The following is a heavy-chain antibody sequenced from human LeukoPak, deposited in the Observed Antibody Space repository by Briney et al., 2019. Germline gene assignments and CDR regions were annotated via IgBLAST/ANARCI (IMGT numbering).Heavy chain of an antibody. CDR2: ISGSGGST. CDR1: GFTFSSYA. V-gene: IGHV3-23*01. Sequence: PGGSLRLSCAASGFTFSSYAMSWVRQAPGKGLEWVSAISGSGGSTYYADSVKGRFTISRDNSKNTLYLQMNSLRAEDTAVYYCAGLGYSYGYYYYGMDVWGQGTTVTVSS. D-gene: IGHD5-18*01. J-gene: IGHJ6*02. CDR3: AGLGYSYGYYYYGMDV.